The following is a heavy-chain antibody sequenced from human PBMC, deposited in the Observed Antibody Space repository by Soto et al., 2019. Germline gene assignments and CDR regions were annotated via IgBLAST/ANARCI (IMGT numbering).Heavy chain of an antibody. V-gene: IGHV1-8*01. CDR3: ARGYGSYFDY. CDR2: MNPKNGAT. D-gene: IGHD3-10*01. CDR1: GYTFTSYD. J-gene: IGHJ4*02. Sequence: QVQLVQSGAEVKKPGASVKVSCKPSGYTFTSYDINWVRQATGQGPEWMGWMNPKNGATGYAQKFQGRVTMTRDTSMTTAYMELSSLRSEDTAVYYCARGYGSYFDYWGQGSLVTVSS.